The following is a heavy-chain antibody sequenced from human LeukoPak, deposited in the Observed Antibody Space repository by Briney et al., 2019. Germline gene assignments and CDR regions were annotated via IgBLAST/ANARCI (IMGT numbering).Heavy chain of an antibody. J-gene: IGHJ5*02. CDR3: ATERSGGTWFDP. CDR2: IDTSDGNT. Sequence: ASVNVSCKASGYTFTTYHMHWVRQAPGQGLEWVGMIDTSDGNTNYAQKFLDRVTMTRDTSTSTVYMELSGLTSYDTAVYYCATERSGGTWFDPWGQGTLVTVSS. CDR1: GYTFTTYH. V-gene: IGHV1-46*01. D-gene: IGHD2-15*01.